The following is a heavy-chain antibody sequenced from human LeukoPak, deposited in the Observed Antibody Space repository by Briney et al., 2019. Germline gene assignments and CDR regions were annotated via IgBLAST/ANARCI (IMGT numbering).Heavy chain of an antibody. Sequence: PGGSLRLSCAASGFTFSSYAMHWVRQAPGKGLEGGAGISYDGSNKYYADSVKGRFTISRDNSKNTLYQQMNSLRAEDTAVYYCTRVGDILTGYYDYWGQGTLVTVSS. V-gene: IGHV3-30*04. CDR1: GFTFSSYA. CDR2: ISYDGSNK. J-gene: IGHJ4*02. CDR3: TRVGDILTGYYDY. D-gene: IGHD3-9*01.